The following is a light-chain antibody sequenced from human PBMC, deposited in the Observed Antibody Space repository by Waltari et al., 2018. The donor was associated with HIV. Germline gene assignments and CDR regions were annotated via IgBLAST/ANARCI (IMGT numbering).Light chain of an antibody. CDR2: GAS. V-gene: IGKV3-20*01. CDR3: QQYGSSPPYT. CDR1: QSISSSY. Sequence: DIVLTQPPGTLSLSPGDRATLSCRASQSISSSYLVWYQHRPGQAPRLLIYGASSRATGIPDRVSGSGSGTDFTLTISRLELEDFAVYFCQQYGSSPPYTFGQGTKLEIK. J-gene: IGKJ2*01.